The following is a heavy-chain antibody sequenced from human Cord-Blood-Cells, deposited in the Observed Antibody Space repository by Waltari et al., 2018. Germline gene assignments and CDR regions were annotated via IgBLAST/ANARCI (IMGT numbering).Heavy chain of an antibody. CDR3: ARVVAATPAFDI. D-gene: IGHD2-15*01. CDR2: IYYSGST. J-gene: IGHJ3*02. V-gene: IGHV4-39*07. Sequence: QLQLQESGPGLVKPSETLSLTCTVSGGSISSSSSYWGWTRQPPGKGLEWIGSIYYSGSTYYNPSLKSRVTISVDTSKNQFSLKLSSVTAADTAVYYCARVVAATPAFDIWGQGTMVTVSS. CDR1: GGSISSSSSY.